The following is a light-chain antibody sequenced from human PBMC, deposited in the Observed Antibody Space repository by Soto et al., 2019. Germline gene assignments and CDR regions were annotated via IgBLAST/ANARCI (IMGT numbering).Light chain of an antibody. CDR3: MQSMQLPLT. CDR2: EAF. CDR1: QSLLHSDGRTY. J-gene: IGKJ4*01. V-gene: IGKV2D-29*01. Sequence: EIVMTQTPLSLSVTPGQPASISCKSSQSLLHSDGRTYLYWYLQKPGQPPELLSYEAFNRFSGVPDRFSGSGSGTDLTLKISRVEAEDVGIYYCMQSMQLPLTVGGGTKVEIK.